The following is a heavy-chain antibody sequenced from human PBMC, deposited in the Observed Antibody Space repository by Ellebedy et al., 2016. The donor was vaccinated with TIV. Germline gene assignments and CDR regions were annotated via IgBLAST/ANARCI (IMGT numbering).Heavy chain of an antibody. D-gene: IGHD3-10*01. CDR2: IREDESEH. J-gene: IGHJ3*02. CDR3: ARKGGRFDTFDI. CDR1: GFTFNNYW. V-gene: IGHV3-7*03. Sequence: GGSLRLSCAASGFTFNNYWMSWVRQAPGKGLEWVANIREDESEHNYVDAVKDRFTISRDNAKNSLFLQVDSLRAEDTAVYYCARKGGRFDTFDIWGQGTVVTVTS.